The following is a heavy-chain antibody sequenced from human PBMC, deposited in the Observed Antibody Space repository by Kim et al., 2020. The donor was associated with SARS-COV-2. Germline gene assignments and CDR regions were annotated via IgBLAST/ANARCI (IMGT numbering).Heavy chain of an antibody. CDR3: ARVGDRGGNYYGSVIYYYYYGMDV. CDR2: IIPIFGTA. D-gene: IGHD3-10*01. V-gene: IGHV1-69*13. Sequence: SVKVSCKASGGTFSSYAISWVRQAPGQGLEWMGGIIPIFGTANYAQKFQGRVTITADESTSTAYMELSSLRSEDTAVYYCARVGDRGGNYYGSVIYYYYYGMDVWGQGTTVTVSS. CDR1: GGTFSSYA. J-gene: IGHJ6*02.